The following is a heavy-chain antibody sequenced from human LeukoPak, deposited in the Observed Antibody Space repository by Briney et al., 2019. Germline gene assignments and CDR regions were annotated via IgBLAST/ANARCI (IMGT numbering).Heavy chain of an antibody. J-gene: IGHJ4*02. CDR1: GFTFSNYW. D-gene: IGHD2-15*01. CDR2: IKEDGSAK. Sequence: GGSLRLSCAASGFTFSNYWMTWVRQAPGKGLEWVANIKEDGSAKFYVDPVKGRFTISRDNAKNSLYLQMNSLRAEDTAVYYCARMLAYCSGGSCRYYFDYWGQGTLVTVSS. CDR3: ARMLAYCSGGSCRYYFDY. V-gene: IGHV3-7*01.